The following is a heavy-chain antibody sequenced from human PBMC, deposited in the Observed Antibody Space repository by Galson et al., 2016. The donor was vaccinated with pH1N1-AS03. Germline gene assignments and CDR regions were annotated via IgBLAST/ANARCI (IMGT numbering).Heavy chain of an antibody. CDR1: GYIFTGFY. CDR3: ARDPRRTCSSASCATTYYLGLDV. D-gene: IGHD1-26*01. J-gene: IGHJ6*02. Sequence: SVKVSCKASGYIFTGFYVHWVRQAPGQGLEWMGWINPNNGVTNYAQKFQAWVTMTGDTSISTAYMELYGLKSDDTAVYYCARDPRRTCSSASCATTYYLGLDVWGQGTTVIVSS. V-gene: IGHV1-2*04. CDR2: INPNNGVT.